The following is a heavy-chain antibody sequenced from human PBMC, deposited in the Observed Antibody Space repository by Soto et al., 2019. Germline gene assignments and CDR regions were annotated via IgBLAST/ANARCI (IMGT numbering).Heavy chain of an antibody. Sequence: ESLKVSCKGSGDSFPSYWIVWVRQMPGKGLELMGIIYPGDSDTRYSPSFQGQVTISADKSISTAYLQWSSLKASETAMYYCARQGKQLVPRDYYYYYGMDVWGQGTTVTVSS. CDR3: ARQGKQLVPRDYYYYYGMDV. CDR2: IYPGDSDT. J-gene: IGHJ6*02. CDR1: GDSFPSYW. D-gene: IGHD6-6*01. V-gene: IGHV5-51*01.